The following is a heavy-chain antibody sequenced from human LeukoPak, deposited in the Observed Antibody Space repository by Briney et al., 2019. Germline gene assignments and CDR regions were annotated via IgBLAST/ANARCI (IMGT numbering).Heavy chain of an antibody. CDR1: GGTFISYA. CDR3: ASGTYYYGSGSFF. V-gene: IGHV1-69*05. CDR2: IIPIFGTA. D-gene: IGHD3-10*01. J-gene: IGHJ4*02. Sequence: SXXVSCKASGGTFISYAISWVRQAPGQGREWMGTIIPIFGTANYSQKFQGRVTITTDESTSTAYMELSGLRSEDTAVYYCASGTYYYGSGSFFWGQGTLVTVSS.